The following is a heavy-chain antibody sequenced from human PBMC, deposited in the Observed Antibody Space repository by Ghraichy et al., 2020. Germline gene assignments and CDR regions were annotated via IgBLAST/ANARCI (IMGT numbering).Heavy chain of an antibody. CDR2: IYYSGST. CDR1: GGSISSSSYY. CDR3: ARLPGFDVWGSYRYTTTQFDY. J-gene: IGHJ4*02. Sequence: SETLSLTCTVSGGSISSSSYYWGWIRQPPGKGLEWIGSIYYSGSTYYNPSLKSRVTISVDTYKNQFSLKLSSVTAADTAVYYCARLPGFDVWGSYRYTTTQFDYWGQGTLVTVSS. V-gene: IGHV4-39*01. D-gene: IGHD3-16*02.